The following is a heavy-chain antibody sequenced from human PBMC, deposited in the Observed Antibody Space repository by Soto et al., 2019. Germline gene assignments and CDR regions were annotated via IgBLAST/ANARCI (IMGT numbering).Heavy chain of an antibody. CDR3: AKDMGRWLQLRYFDY. CDR1: GFTFSSYA. J-gene: IGHJ4*02. Sequence: EVQLLESGGGLVQPGGSLRLSCAASGFTFSSYAMSWVRQAPGKGLEWVSAISGSGGSTYYADSVKGRFTISRGNSKNTLYLQMNSLRAEDTAVYYCAKDMGRWLQLRYFDYWGQGTLVTVSS. D-gene: IGHD5-12*01. V-gene: IGHV3-23*01. CDR2: ISGSGGST.